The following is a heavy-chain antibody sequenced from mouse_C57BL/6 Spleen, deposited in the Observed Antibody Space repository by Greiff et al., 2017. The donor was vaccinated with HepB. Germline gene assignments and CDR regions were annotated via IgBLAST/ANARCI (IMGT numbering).Heavy chain of an antibody. V-gene: IGHV3-6*01. Sequence: EVQLQQSGPGLVKPSQSLSLTCSVTGYSITSGYYWNWIRQFPGNKLEWMGYISYDGSNNYNPSLKNRISITRDTSKNQFFLKLNSVTTEDTATYYCAREDYDGGWFAYWGQGTLVTVSA. J-gene: IGHJ3*01. CDR1: GYSITSGYY. CDR3: AREDYDGGWFAY. CDR2: ISYDGSN. D-gene: IGHD2-4*01.